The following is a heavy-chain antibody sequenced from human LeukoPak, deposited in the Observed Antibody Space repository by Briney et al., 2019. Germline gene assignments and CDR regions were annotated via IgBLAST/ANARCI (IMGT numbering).Heavy chain of an antibody. D-gene: IGHD3-22*01. CDR1: GFTFSNYA. Sequence: GGSLRLSREASGFTFSNYAMAWVRQAPGKGLDWVSVIGASGADTYYSDSVKGRFTVSRDNSKDTLFLHMSSLRAEDTAVYFCATRPRDSSGYYLGAFDGWGQGTTVTVSS. CDR3: ATRPRDSSGYYLGAFDG. V-gene: IGHV3-23*01. J-gene: IGHJ3*01. CDR2: IGASGADT.